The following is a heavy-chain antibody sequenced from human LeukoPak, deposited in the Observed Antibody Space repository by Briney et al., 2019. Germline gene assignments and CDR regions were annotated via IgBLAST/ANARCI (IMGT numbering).Heavy chain of an antibody. V-gene: IGHV1-2*02. D-gene: IGHD3-10*01. CDR2: INPNSGGT. Sequence: GASVKVSCKSSGYIFTRNFIHWVRQAPGQGLEWMGWINPNSGGTNNAQKFQGRVTMTGDTSIRTDYMEISRRRYDETAVYYCARSYGSARLEVFDIWGQGTRVTVSS. J-gene: IGHJ3*02. CDR3: ARSYGSARLEVFDI. CDR1: GYIFTRNF.